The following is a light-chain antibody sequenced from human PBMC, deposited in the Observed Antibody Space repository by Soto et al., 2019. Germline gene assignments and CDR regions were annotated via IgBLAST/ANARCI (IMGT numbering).Light chain of an antibody. V-gene: IGLV2-14*01. CDR3: SSYTSSGTHVV. Sequence: QSVLTQPASVSGSPGQSITISCTGTSSDIGGYNYVSWYQQHPLKAPKLIIYEVTNRPSGVSNRFSGSKSGNTASLTISGLQAEDEADYYCSSYTSSGTHVVFGGGTKLTVL. CDR2: EVT. J-gene: IGLJ2*01. CDR1: SSDIGGYNY.